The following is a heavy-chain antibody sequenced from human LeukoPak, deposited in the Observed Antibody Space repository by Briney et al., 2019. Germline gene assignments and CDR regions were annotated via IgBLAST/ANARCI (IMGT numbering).Heavy chain of an antibody. D-gene: IGHD1-1*01. Sequence: ASVKVSCKASGGTFSSYAISWVRQAPGQGLEWMGGIIPIFGTANYAQKFQGRVTITTDESTSTAYMELSSLRSEDTAVYYCAREEMERRAFDIWGQGTMVTVSS. CDR1: GGTFSSYA. J-gene: IGHJ3*02. CDR2: IIPIFGTA. CDR3: AREEMERRAFDI. V-gene: IGHV1-69*05.